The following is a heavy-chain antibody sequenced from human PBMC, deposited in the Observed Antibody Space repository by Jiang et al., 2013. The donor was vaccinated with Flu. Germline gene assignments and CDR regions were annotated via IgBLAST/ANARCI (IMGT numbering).Heavy chain of an antibody. V-gene: IGHV3-53*01. CDR2: IYSYGDT. Sequence: VQLLESGGGLIQPGGSLRLSCAASGFTVSSHYMSWVRQAPGKGLEWVSVIYSYGDTYYADSVKGRFTISRDNSKNTLYLQMNSLSAEDTAVYYCATAGTTVTKGLGYWGQGPWS. D-gene: IGHD4-17*01. CDR3: ATAGTTVTKGLGY. CDR1: GFTVSSHY. J-gene: IGHJ4*02.